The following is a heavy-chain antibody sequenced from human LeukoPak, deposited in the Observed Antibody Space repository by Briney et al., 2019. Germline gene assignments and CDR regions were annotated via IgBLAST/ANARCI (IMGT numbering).Heavy chain of an antibody. CDR2: IYYSGNT. Sequence: GSLRLSCAASGFTFSAYEMNWVRQPPGKGLEWIGSIYYSGNTYYNPSLKSRVTISVDTSKNQFSLKLSSVTAADTAVYYCASALQPYYYYGSGSISYFDYWGQGTLVTVSS. V-gene: IGHV4-38-2*01. D-gene: IGHD3-10*01. CDR1: GFTFSAYE. J-gene: IGHJ4*02. CDR3: ASALQPYYYYGSGSISYFDY.